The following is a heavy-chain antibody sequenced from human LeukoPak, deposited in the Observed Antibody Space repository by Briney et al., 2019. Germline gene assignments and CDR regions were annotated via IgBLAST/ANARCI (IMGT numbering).Heavy chain of an antibody. J-gene: IGHJ4*02. CDR3: TRGSSGRRDN. CDR1: GYTFTSCD. CDR2: MNPNSGNT. Sequence: GASVKVSCKASGYTFTSCDINWVRQATGQGLEWMGWMNPNSGNTSYGQSFQGRITMTRDISIGTAYMELSNLTSEDTAIYYCTRGSSGRRDNWGQGTLVTVSP. V-gene: IGHV1-8*01. D-gene: IGHD6-19*01.